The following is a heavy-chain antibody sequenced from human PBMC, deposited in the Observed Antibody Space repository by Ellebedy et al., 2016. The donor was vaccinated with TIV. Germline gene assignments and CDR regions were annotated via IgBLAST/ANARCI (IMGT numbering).Heavy chain of an antibody. CDR2: IWYDGSNK. Sequence: PGGSLRLSCAASGFTFSSYGMHWVRQAPGKGLEWVAVIWYDGSNKYYADSVKGRFTISRDNSKNTLYLQMNSLRAEDTAVYYCARGSTVTMLLGYWGQGTLVTVSS. CDR1: GFTFSSYG. J-gene: IGHJ4*02. D-gene: IGHD4-17*01. CDR3: ARGSTVTMLLGY. V-gene: IGHV3-33*01.